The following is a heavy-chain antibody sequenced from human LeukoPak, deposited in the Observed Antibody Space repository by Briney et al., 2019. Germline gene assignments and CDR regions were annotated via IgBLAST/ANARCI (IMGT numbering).Heavy chain of an antibody. CDR3: ARDGPVPATADAFDI. CDR2: IYPGDSDT. J-gene: IGHJ3*02. Sequence: GGALQISCKGSGYDFITYWIGWGRRLPGQGVEWRGIIYPGDSDTRNSPSLQGQVTISADKSISTVYLQWSSLKASDTAMYYCARDGPVPATADAFDIWGQGTMVTVSS. V-gene: IGHV5-51*01. CDR1: GYDFITYW. D-gene: IGHD2-2*01.